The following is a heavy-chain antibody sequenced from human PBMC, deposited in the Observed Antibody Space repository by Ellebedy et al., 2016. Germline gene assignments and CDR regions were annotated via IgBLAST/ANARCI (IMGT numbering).Heavy chain of an antibody. Sequence: SETLSLXXTVSGGSISSSSYYWGWTRQPPGKGLAWIGIFYYSGSTYYNPSLKSRVTISVDTSKNQFSLKLSSVTAADTAVYFCARRRSFVHWFDPWGQGTLVTVSS. D-gene: IGHD3-16*02. J-gene: IGHJ5*02. CDR3: ARRRSFVHWFDP. CDR1: GGSISSSSYY. V-gene: IGHV4-39*01. CDR2: FYYSGST.